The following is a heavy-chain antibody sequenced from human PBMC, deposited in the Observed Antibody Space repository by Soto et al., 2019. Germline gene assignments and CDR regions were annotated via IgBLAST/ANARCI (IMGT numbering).Heavy chain of an antibody. D-gene: IGHD3-3*01. CDR3: ARQLETGHFDY. CDR2: IYYSGST. J-gene: IGHJ4*02. CDR1: EGSISSSSAY. Sequence: PSVTISLTCPVSEGSISSSSAYWGWIRQPPGKGLEWIGSIYYSGSTYYNPSLKSRVTISVDTSKNQFSLKLSSVTAADTAVYYCARQLETGHFDYWGQGTLVTVSS. V-gene: IGHV4-39*01.